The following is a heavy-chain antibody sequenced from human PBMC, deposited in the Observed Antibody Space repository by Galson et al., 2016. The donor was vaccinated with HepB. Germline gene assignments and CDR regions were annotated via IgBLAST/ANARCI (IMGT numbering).Heavy chain of an antibody. V-gene: IGHV4-31*03. J-gene: IGHJ4*02. CDR1: ACTINTHGYF. CDR3: ARYGSWTGFDF. Sequence: TLSLTCTVSACTINTHGYFWSWIRQHPERGLEWIGYISDSGSAYFNPSLKSRTTISIDTSQNQFSLDLTSVTAADTALYFCARYGSWTGFDFWGQGILVTVSS. CDR2: ISDSGSA. D-gene: IGHD3/OR15-3a*01.